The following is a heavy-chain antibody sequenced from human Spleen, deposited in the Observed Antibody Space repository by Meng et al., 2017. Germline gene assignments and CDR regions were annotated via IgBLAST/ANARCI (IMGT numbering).Heavy chain of an antibody. CDR3: ASNCSGGSCYQGPLFDY. V-gene: IGHV4-39*01. J-gene: IGHJ4*02. Sequence: QLQLQESGPGLVKPSETLSLTCTVSGGSISSSSYYWDWIRQPPGKGLEWIGSIYYSGSTYYNPSLKSRVTISVDTSKNQFSLKLSSVTAADTAVYYCASNCSGGSCYQGPLFDYWGQGTLVTVSS. CDR2: IYYSGST. CDR1: GGSISSSSYY. D-gene: IGHD2-15*01.